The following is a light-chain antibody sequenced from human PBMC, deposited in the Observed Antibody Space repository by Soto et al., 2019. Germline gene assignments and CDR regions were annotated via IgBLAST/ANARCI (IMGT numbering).Light chain of an antibody. CDR2: GAS. CDR1: QSVSSSF. V-gene: IGKV3-20*01. J-gene: IGKJ4*01. CDR3: QQYGSSPLT. Sequence: PGERATLSCRASQSVSSSFLAWYQQKPGQAPRLLIYGASSRATGIPDRFSGSGSGTDFTLTISRLEPEDVAVYYCQQYGSSPLTFGGGTMVEIK.